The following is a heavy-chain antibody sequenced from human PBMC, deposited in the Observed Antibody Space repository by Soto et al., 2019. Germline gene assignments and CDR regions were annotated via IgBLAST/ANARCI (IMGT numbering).Heavy chain of an antibody. V-gene: IGHV3-21*01. CDR1: GFTFSSYS. Sequence: LRLSCAASGFTFSSYSMNWVRQAPGKGLEWVSSISSSSSYIYYADSVKGRFTISRDNAKNSLYLQMNSLRAEDTAVYYCARDLSIAARPGVWFDPWGQGTLVTVSS. CDR3: ARDLSIAARPGVWFDP. CDR2: ISSSSSYI. D-gene: IGHD6-6*01. J-gene: IGHJ5*02.